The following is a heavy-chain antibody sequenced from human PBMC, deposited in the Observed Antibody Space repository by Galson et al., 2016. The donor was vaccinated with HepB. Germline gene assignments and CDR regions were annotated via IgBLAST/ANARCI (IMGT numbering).Heavy chain of an antibody. J-gene: IGHJ4*02. D-gene: IGHD3-10*01. V-gene: IGHV1-2*02. CDR1: GYTFSGHY. Sequence: SVKVSCKASGYTFSGHYVHWVRQAPGQGLEWMGWINPNTGGTKYAQKFQGRVTLTRDTTINTAYMEMTSLRSDDTAVYFCARGTNYYGGGSYSPDQWWGQGTLVTVSS. CDR2: INPNTGGT. CDR3: ARGTNYYGGGSYSPDQW.